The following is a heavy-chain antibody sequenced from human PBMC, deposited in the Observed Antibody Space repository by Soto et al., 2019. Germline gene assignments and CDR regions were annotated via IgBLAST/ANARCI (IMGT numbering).Heavy chain of an antibody. CDR2: IRSKAYGGTT. CDR1: GFTFGDYA. CDR3: TRVWYYYGSGSYLDINPFDY. V-gene: IGHV3-49*03. Sequence: PGGSLRLSCTASGFTFGDYAMSWFRQAPGKGLEWVGFIRSKAYGGTTEYAASVKGRFTISRDDSKSIAYLQMNSLKTEDTAVYYCTRVWYYYGSGSYLDINPFDYWGQGTLVTVSS. D-gene: IGHD3-10*01. J-gene: IGHJ4*02.